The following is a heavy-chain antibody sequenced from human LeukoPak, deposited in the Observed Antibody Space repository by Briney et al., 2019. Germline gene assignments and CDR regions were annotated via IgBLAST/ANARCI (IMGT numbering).Heavy chain of an antibody. Sequence: GGSLRLSCAASGFTVSSNYLSWVRQAPGKGLEWVSVLYSGGTIYYADSVKGRFTISRDSPKNTLYLQMNNLRAEDTAVYYCVGGLPRRGYNYGERAFDIWGQGTMVTVSS. CDR3: VGGLPRRGYNYGERAFDI. D-gene: IGHD5-18*01. CDR2: LYSGGTI. J-gene: IGHJ3*02. V-gene: IGHV3-66*01. CDR1: GFTVSSNY.